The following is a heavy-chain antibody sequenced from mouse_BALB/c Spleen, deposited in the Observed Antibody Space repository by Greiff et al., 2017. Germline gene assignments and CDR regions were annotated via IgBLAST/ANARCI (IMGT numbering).Heavy chain of an antibody. CDR3: ARRGLYYDYASYAMDY. V-gene: IGHV1-7*01. Sequence: QVQLQQPGAELVKPGASVKLSCKASGYTFTSYWMHWVKQRPGQGLEWIGYINPSTGYTEYNQKFKDKATLTADKSSSTAYMQLSSLTSEDSAVYYCARRGLYYDYASYAMDYWGQGTSVTVSS. CDR2: INPSTGYT. J-gene: IGHJ4*01. D-gene: IGHD2-4*01. CDR1: GYTFTSYW.